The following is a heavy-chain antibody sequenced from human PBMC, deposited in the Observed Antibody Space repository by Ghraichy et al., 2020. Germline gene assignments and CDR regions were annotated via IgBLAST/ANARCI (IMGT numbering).Heavy chain of an antibody. CDR1: GYTFNTYS. J-gene: IGHJ6*02. Sequence: ASVKVSCKASGYTFNTYSMHWVRQAPGQRLEWMGWINAANDNTKYSQKFQGRLTITRHTSASTTYMDLGSLRSEDTAMYYCARDIGYCTGASCSFYYGMGVWGQGTTVTVSS. V-gene: IGHV1-3*01. CDR3: ARDIGYCTGASCSFYYGMGV. CDR2: INAANDNT. D-gene: IGHD2-15*01.